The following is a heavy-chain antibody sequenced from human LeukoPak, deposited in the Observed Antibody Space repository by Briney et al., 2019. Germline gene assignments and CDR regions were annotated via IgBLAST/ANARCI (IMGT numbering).Heavy chain of an antibody. V-gene: IGHV3-53*01. Sequence: GGSLRLSCAASGFTVTSNYMSWVRQAPGKGLEWVSVIYDDGSAYYADSVKGRFTISRDNSQNTVSLQMISLRAEDTAVYYCVRISSVAQTSYGHFDYWGQGTLVTVSS. CDR2: IYDDGSA. CDR1: GFTVTSNY. J-gene: IGHJ4*02. D-gene: IGHD3-16*01. CDR3: VRISSVAQTSYGHFDY.